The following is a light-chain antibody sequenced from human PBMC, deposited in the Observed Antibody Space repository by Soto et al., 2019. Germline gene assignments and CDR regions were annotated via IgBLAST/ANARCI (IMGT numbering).Light chain of an antibody. V-gene: IGKV3-20*01. CDR3: QQYGSSPPT. CDR2: GAF. J-gene: IGKJ1*01. CDR1: PSVTNY. Sequence: IVLTHSPATLSCSPGEMATLSCRASPSVTNYLAWYQQKPGQAPRLVIYGAFNRATGIPARFSGSGSGTDFTLTINRLEPEDFALYYCQQYGSSPPTFGQGTKVDIK.